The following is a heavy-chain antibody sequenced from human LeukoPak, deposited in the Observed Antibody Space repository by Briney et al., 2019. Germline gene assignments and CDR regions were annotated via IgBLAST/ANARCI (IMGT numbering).Heavy chain of an antibody. CDR3: AKEGSGSREIDY. V-gene: IGHV3-30*18. Sequence: GGSLRLSCAASGFTFSSHGMHWVRQAPGKGLEWVALISNGRTNEYYADSVKGRFTISRDNSRNTLYLQMNSLRAEDTAVYYCAKEGSGSREIDYWGQGTLVTVSS. CDR1: GFTFSSHG. J-gene: IGHJ4*02. D-gene: IGHD3-10*01. CDR2: ISNGRTNE.